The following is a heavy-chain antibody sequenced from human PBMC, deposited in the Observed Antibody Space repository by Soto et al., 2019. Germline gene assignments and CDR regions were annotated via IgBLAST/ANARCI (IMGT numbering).Heavy chain of an antibody. CDR3: AKDRLRGGFLTTATTNGMDV. CDR1: GFTFSSYG. D-gene: IGHD1-26*01. CDR2: ISYDGSNK. J-gene: IGHJ6*02. V-gene: IGHV3-30*18. Sequence: QVQLVESGGGVVQPGRSLRLSCAASGFTFSSYGMHWVRQAPGKGLEWVALISYDGSNKYYVDSVKGRFTISRDNSKNTLFLQMNSLRAGDTAVYYCAKDRLRGGFLTTATTNGMDVSGQGTTVTVSS.